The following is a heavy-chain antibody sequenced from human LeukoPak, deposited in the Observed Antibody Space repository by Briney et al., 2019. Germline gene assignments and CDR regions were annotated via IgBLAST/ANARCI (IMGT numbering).Heavy chain of an antibody. J-gene: IGHJ3*02. Sequence: ASVKVSCKASGYTFTSYYMHWVRQAPGQGLEWMGIINSSGGSTSYAQKFQGRVTMTRDMSTSTVYMELSSLRSEDTAVYYCARDENMVRGVPTSAFDIWGQGTMVTVSS. CDR1: GYTFTSYY. D-gene: IGHD3-10*01. CDR2: INSSGGST. CDR3: ARDENMVRGVPTSAFDI. V-gene: IGHV1-46*01.